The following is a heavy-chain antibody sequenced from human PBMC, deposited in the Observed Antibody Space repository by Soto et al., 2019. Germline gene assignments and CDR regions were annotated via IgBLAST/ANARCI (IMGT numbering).Heavy chain of an antibody. CDR3: VRHEYVSSSYDLLDV. CDR2: IYYTGTT. Sequence: PSETLSLTCSVSGGSVTNINYFWAWIRQSPGKGLEWIANIYYTGTTFYNPSLRSRVSMTIDASKNRFSLNLSSVTASDTALYYCVRHEYVSSSYDLLDVWGRGTMVTVSS. J-gene: IGHJ3*01. CDR1: GGSVTNINYF. D-gene: IGHD3-22*01. V-gene: IGHV4-39*01.